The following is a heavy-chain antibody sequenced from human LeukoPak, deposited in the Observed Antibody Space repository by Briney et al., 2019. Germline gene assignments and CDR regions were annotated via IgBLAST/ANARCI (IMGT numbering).Heavy chain of an antibody. CDR3: AKVYAGTWYDK. Sequence: GGSLRLSCAASGFTFRSFEMNWVRQAPGKGLEWVSSISSSGSTIYYADSVKGRFTISRDNVKSSLYLQMNSLRAEDTAIYYCAKVYAGTWYDKCGQGPLVTVSS. V-gene: IGHV3-48*03. D-gene: IGHD3-16*01. CDR1: GFTFRSFE. J-gene: IGHJ5*02. CDR2: ISSSGSTI.